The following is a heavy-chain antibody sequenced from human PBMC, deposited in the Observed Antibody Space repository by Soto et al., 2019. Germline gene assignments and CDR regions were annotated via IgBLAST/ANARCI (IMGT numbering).Heavy chain of an antibody. CDR2: IYYSGTT. CDR3: ARVPYFNSAYGFPSGLYWFDP. CDR1: GGSISSGDYY. J-gene: IGHJ5*02. Sequence: SETLSLTCSVSGGSISSGDYYWSWIRQPPGKGLEWIGYIYYSGTTYYNPSLESRVTISTDTSNNQFSLKLNSVTAADTAVYYCARVPYFNSAYGFPSGLYWFDPWSLGTLVTVS. V-gene: IGHV4-30-4*01. D-gene: IGHD3-10*01.